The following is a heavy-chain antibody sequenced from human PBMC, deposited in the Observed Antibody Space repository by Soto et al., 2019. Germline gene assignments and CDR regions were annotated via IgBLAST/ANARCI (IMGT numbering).Heavy chain of an antibody. J-gene: IGHJ3*02. CDR2: IRSKANSYAT. CDR1: GFTFSGSA. D-gene: IGHD1-26*01. CDR3: TRSFTGYSGSYLNDAFDI. V-gene: IGHV3-73*01. Sequence: GGSLRLSCAASGFTFSGSAMHWVRQASGKGLEWVGRIRSKANSYATAYAASVKGRFTISRDDSKNTAYLQMNSLKTEDTAVYYCTRSFTGYSGSYLNDAFDIWGQGTMVTVSS.